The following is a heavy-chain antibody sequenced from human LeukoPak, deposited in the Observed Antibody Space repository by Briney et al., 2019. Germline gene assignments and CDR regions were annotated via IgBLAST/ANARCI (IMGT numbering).Heavy chain of an antibody. V-gene: IGHV2-5*02. J-gene: IGHJ4*02. CDR2: IYWDDNK. Sequence: SGPTLVKPTQTLTLTCTFSGLSLSTSGLGVGWIRQPPGKALEWLVVIYWDDNKRYRPSLKSRLTITKDTSKNQVVLTMTNMDPMDTATYYCVRYYDSSGYSYVRYFDYWGQGTLVTVSS. D-gene: IGHD3-22*01. CDR3: VRYYDSSGYSYVRYFDY. CDR1: GLSLSTSGLG.